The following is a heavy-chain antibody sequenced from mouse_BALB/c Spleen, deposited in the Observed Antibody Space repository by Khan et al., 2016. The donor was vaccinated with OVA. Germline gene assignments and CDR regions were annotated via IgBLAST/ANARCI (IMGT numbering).Heavy chain of an antibody. J-gene: IGHJ1*01. D-gene: IGHD2-1*01. V-gene: IGHV5-17*02. CDR2: ISSGSSTI. CDR3: ARSGGNFHWYFDV. Sequence: EVKLQESGGGLVQPGGSRKLSCAASGFTFSSFGMHWVRQAPKKGLEWVAYISSGSSTIYYGDTVKGRFTISRDSPKNTLFLQMTSLRSEDTAMYYCARSGGNFHWYFDVWGAGPSVTVSS. CDR1: GFTFSSFG.